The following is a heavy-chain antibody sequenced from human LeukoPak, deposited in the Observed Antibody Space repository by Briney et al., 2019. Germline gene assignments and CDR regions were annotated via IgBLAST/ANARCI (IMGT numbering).Heavy chain of an antibody. D-gene: IGHD2-15*01. V-gene: IGHV3-21*01. CDR1: GFTFSSYS. Sequence: GGSLRLSCTASGFTFSSYSLNCVRQAPGKGLEWVSSVSTGSNYIYYADSVKGRFTISRDNSKNTLYLQMNSLRAEDTAVYYCARVGYCSGGSCYPYWYFDLWGRGTLVTVSS. CDR2: VSTGSNYI. J-gene: IGHJ2*01. CDR3: ARVGYCSGGSCYPYWYFDL.